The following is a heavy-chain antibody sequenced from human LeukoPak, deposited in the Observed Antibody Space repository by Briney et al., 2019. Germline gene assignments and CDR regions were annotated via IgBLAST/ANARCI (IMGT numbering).Heavy chain of an antibody. D-gene: IGHD1-26*01. CDR1: GGSISSYY. V-gene: IGHV4-4*09. Sequence: PSETLSLTCTVSGGSISSYYWNWIRQAPGKGLEWIGYIYTSGSTNYNPSLKSRVTISGDTSKNQFSLKLTSVTAADTAVYYCAKWPGATGAFDIWGQGTMVTVSS. J-gene: IGHJ3*02. CDR3: AKWPGATGAFDI. CDR2: IYTSGST.